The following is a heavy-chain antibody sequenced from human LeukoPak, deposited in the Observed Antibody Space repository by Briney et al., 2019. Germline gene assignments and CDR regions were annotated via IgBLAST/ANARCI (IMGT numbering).Heavy chain of an antibody. D-gene: IGHD3-10*01. Sequence: SETLSLTCAVYGGSFSGYYWSWIRQPPGKGLEWIGEINHSGSTNYNPSLKSRVTISVDTSKNQFSLKLGSVTAADTAVYYCARSRYYGSVRANPPLNYWGQGTLVTVSS. CDR3: ARSRYYGSVRANPPLNY. V-gene: IGHV4-34*01. CDR1: GGSFSGYY. J-gene: IGHJ4*02. CDR2: INHSGST.